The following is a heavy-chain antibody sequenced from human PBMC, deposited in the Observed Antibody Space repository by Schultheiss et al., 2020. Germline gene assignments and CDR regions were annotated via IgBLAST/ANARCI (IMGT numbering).Heavy chain of an antibody. CDR3: ARDRNWGSLNWYLDL. Sequence: SCAASGFTFSDYYMSWIRQAPGKGLEWFGYIYYSGSTYYNPSLKSRVTISVDTSKNQFPLKLSSVTAADTAVYYCARDRNWGSLNWYLDLWGRGTLVTVSS. J-gene: IGHJ2*01. D-gene: IGHD7-27*01. CDR2: IYYSGST. CDR1: GFTFSDYY. V-gene: IGHV4-59*12.